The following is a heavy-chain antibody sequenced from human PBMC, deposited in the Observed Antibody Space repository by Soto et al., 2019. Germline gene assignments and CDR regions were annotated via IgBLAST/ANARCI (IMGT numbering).Heavy chain of an antibody. CDR1: GFTFSSYA. CDR3: TKLRTITTGASDC. J-gene: IGHJ4*02. V-gene: IGHV3-23*01. Sequence: EMQLLESGGGVVQPGGSLRLSCAASGFTFSSYAMSWVRQAPGKGLEWVSAMSGGGGSTDYADSVKGRFTISRDNSKNTLYLEMTSLRAEDTAVYYCTKLRTITTGASDCWGQGTLVTVSS. D-gene: IGHD1-1*01. CDR2: MSGGGGST.